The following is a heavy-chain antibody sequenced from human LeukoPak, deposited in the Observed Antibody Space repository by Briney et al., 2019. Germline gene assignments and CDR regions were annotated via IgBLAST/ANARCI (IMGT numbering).Heavy chain of an antibody. J-gene: IGHJ6*02. D-gene: IGHD3-9*01. CDR2: LYPGDSDH. V-gene: IGHV5-51*01. CDR1: GYSFTSYW. Sequence: GESLKISCKGSGYSFTSYWLGWVRQMPGKGLEWMGILYPGDSDHRYSPSFQGQVTISADKSISTAYLQWSSLKASDTAMYYCARHGCLSYYDILTGYYSRDYYYYGMDVWGQGTTVTVSS. CDR3: ARHGCLSYYDILTGYYSRDYYYYGMDV.